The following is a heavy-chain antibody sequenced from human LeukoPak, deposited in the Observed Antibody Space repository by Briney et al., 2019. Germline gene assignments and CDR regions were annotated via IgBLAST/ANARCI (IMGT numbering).Heavy chain of an antibody. D-gene: IGHD6-13*01. J-gene: IGHJ5*02. V-gene: IGHV4-31*03. CDR3: AREQDSGIAAALTPLGWFDP. Sequence: SETLSLTCTVSGGSISGGGYYWSWIRQHPGKGLEWIGYIYYSGSTYYNPSLKSRVTISVDTSKNQFSLKLSSVTAADTAVYYCAREQDSGIAAALTPLGWFDPWGQGTLVTVSS. CDR1: GGSISGGGYY. CDR2: IYYSGST.